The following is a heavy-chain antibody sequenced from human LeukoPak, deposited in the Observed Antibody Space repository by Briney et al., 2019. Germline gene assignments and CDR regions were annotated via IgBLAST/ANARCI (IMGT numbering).Heavy chain of an antibody. CDR1: GGSFSGYY. V-gene: IGHV3-11*04. CDR2: ISSSGSTI. CDR3: ASAYDAFDI. J-gene: IGHJ3*02. Sequence: PSETLSLTCAVYGGSFSGYYWSWVRQAPGKGLEWVSYISSSGSTIYYADSVKGRFTISRDNAKNSLYLQMNSLRAEDTAVYYCASAYDAFDIWGQGTMVTVSS.